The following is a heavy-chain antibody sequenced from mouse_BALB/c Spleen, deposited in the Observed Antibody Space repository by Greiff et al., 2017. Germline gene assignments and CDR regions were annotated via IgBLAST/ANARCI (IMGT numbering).Heavy chain of an antibody. J-gene: IGHJ2*01. V-gene: IGHV1S81*02. D-gene: IGHD1-1*01. Sequence: QVQLQQPGAELVKPGASVKLSCKASGYTFTSYWMHWVKQRPGQGLEWIGEINPSNGRTNYNEKFKSKATLTVDKSSSTAYMQLSSLTSEDSAVYYCARGTSYYYGSSPYYFDYWGQGTTLTVSS. CDR1: GYTFTSYW. CDR2: INPSNGRT. CDR3: ARGTSYYYGSSPYYFDY.